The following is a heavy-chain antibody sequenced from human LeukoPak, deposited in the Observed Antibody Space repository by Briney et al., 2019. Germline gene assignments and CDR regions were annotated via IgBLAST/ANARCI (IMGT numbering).Heavy chain of an antibody. CDR2: ISGSGGST. J-gene: IGHJ6*02. D-gene: IGHD6-13*01. CDR3: AKAIAAAGATVGYYYYGMDV. CDR1: GFTFSDYY. V-gene: IGHV3-23*01. Sequence: GGSLRLSCAASGFTFSDYYMSWIRQAPGKGLEWVSAISGSGGSTYYADSVKGRFTISRDNSKNTLYLQMNSLRAEDTAVYYCAKAIAAAGATVGYYYYGMDVWGQGTTVTVSS.